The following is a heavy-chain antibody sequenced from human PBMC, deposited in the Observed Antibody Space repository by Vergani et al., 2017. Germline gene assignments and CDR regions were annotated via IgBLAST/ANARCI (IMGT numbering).Heavy chain of an antibody. CDR1: GFTFSSYA. D-gene: IGHD5-18*01. CDR2: ISGSGGST. V-gene: IGHV3-23*01. J-gene: IGHJ6*02. CDR3: AKVPRYSSYGMDV. Sequence: EVQLLESGGGLVKPGGSLRLSCAASGFTFSSYAMSWVRQAPGKGLEWVSAISGSGGSTYYADSVKGRFTISRDNSKNTLYLQMNSLRAEDTAVYYCAKVPRYSSYGMDVWGQGTTVTVSS.